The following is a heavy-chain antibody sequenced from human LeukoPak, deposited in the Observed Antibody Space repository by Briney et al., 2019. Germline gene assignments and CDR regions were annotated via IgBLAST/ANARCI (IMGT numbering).Heavy chain of an antibody. D-gene: IGHD3-10*01. CDR3: ARRIWFGDRRGKKRVYYFDY. V-gene: IGHV4-39*07. CDR1: GGSISSSSYY. Sequence: PSETLSLTCTVSGGSISSSSYYWGWIRQPPGKGLEWIGSIYYSGSTYYNPSLKSRVTISVDTSKNQFSLKLSSVTAADTAVYYCARRIWFGDRRGKKRVYYFDYWGQGTLVTVSS. J-gene: IGHJ4*02. CDR2: IYYSGST.